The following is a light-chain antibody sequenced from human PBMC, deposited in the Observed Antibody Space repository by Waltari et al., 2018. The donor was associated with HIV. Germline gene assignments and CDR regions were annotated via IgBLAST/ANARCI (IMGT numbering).Light chain of an antibody. CDR1: IGAVPRGQY. CDR2: DTS. Sequence: QPVVTQEPSLTLSPGGTVALTRRPSIGAVPRGQYPYWFQLKPGQAPRTLIYDTSNKHSWTPARFSGSLLGGKAALTLSGAQPEDEADYYCLLSYSGAVVFGGGTKLTVL. V-gene: IGLV7-46*01. CDR3: LLSYSGAVV. J-gene: IGLJ2*01.